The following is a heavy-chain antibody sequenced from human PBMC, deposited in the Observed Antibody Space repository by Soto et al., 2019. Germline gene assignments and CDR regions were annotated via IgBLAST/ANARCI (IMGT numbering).Heavy chain of an antibody. J-gene: IGHJ6*02. V-gene: IGHV4-34*01. D-gene: IGHD3-3*01. Sequence: SETLSLTCAVYGGSFSGYYWSWIRQPPGKGLEWIGEINHSGSTNYNPSLKSRVTISVDTSKNQFSLKLSSVTAADTAVYYCARDGYDFWSGYSPDYYSYYGMDVWGQGTTVTVSS. CDR3: ARDGYDFWSGYSPDYYSYYGMDV. CDR2: INHSGST. CDR1: GGSFSGYY.